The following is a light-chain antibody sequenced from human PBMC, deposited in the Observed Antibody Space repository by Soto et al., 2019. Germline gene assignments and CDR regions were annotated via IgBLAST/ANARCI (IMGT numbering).Light chain of an antibody. CDR1: RDIDNS. Sequence: DIQVTQSPPSLSASVGDRVTITCRASRDIDNSLAWYQQVPGKAPKLLIYAASTLQSGVPSRFRGSGSGTSFILTITSLQPEDVATYYCQQYNKAPLIFGEGTKVEV. J-gene: IGKJ1*01. V-gene: IGKV1-27*01. CDR2: AAS. CDR3: QQYNKAPLI.